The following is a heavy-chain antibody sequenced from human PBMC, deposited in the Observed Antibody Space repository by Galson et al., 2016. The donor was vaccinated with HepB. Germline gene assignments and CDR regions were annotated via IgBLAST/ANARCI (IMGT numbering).Heavy chain of an antibody. CDR2: ISYDGSNK. J-gene: IGHJ4*02. CDR3: AKGKGIVATTFDY. Sequence: SLRLSCAASGFTVSSNYMNWVRQAPGKGLEWVAVISYDGSNKYYADSVKGRFTISRDNSKNTLYLQMNSLRAEDTAVYYCAKGKGIVATTFDYWGQGTLVTVSS. CDR1: GFTVSSNY. D-gene: IGHD5-12*01. V-gene: IGHV3-30*18.